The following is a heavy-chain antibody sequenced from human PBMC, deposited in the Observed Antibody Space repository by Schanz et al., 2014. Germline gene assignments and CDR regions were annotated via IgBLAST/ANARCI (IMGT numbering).Heavy chain of an antibody. CDR2: IKSKTDGETT. D-gene: IGHD6-13*01. Sequence: VQLVESGGGLVKPGGSLRLSCAASTSIFNHAWMSWVRQAPGKGLEWLGRIKSKTDGETTDYAAPVKGRFSISRDDSQSTLYLQMNSLKIEDTAVYYCATASSPVREAGAGSSFHLWGQGTLXTVSP. CDR3: ATASSPVREAGAGSSFHL. J-gene: IGHJ5*02. V-gene: IGHV3-15*01. CDR1: TSIFNHAW.